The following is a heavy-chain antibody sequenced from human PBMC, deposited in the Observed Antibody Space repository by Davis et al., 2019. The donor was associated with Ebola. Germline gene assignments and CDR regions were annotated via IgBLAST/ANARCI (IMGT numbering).Heavy chain of an antibody. D-gene: IGHD6-13*01. V-gene: IGHV4-34*01. CDR3: ASERKQQLAWFDP. J-gene: IGHJ5*02. CDR2: INHSGST. CDR1: GGSFSGYY. Sequence: MPSETLSLTCAVYGGSFSGYYWSWIRQPPGKGLEWIGEINHSGSTNYNPSLKSRVTISVDTSKNQFSLKLSSVTAADTAVYYYASERKQQLAWFDPWGQGTLVTVSS.